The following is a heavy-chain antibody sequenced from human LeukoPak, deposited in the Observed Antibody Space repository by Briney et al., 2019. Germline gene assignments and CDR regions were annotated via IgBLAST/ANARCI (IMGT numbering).Heavy chain of an antibody. CDR1: GGSISSNSYY. J-gene: IGHJ4*02. V-gene: IGHV4-39*07. CDR2: IYYSGST. CDR3: ARGAYYDSSGYRY. Sequence: SETLSLTCSVSGGSISSNSYYWGWIRQPPGKGLERIGSIYYSGSTYYNPSLKSRVTISVDTSKNQFSLKLSSVTAADTAVYYCARGAYYDSSGYRYWGQGTLVTVSS. D-gene: IGHD3-22*01.